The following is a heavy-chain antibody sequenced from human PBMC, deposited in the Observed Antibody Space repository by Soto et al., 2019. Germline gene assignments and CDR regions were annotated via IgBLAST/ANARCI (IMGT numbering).Heavy chain of an antibody. D-gene: IGHD1-26*01. CDR2: IYYIGST. Sequence: SETLSLTCSVSGDSMKSSGYYWSWIRQHPGQGLEWIGYIYYIGSTYYSPSLKSRVTMSVDTSNNIFSLKLTSVTAADTAIYYCARAWGRSSYGGHYLDSWGQGTLVT. V-gene: IGHV4-30-4*01. J-gene: IGHJ4*02. CDR1: GDSMKSSGYY. CDR3: ARAWGRSSYGGHYLDS.